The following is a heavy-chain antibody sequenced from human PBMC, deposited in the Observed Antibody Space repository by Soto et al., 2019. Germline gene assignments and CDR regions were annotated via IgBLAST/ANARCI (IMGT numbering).Heavy chain of an antibody. V-gene: IGHV4-39*01. J-gene: IGHJ3*02. Sequence: SETLSLTCTVSGGSISSSSYYWGWIRQPPGKGLEWIGSIYYSGSTYYNPSLKSRVTISVDTSKNQFSLKLSSVTAADTAVYYCARQLSDYCDSSGYYLLDAFDIWGQGTMVTVSS. CDR1: GGSISSSSYY. CDR3: ARQLSDYCDSSGYYLLDAFDI. D-gene: IGHD3-22*01. CDR2: IYYSGST.